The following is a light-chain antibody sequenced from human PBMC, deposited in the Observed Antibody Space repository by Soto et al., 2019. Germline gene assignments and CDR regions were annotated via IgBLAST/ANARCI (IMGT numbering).Light chain of an antibody. Sequence: QSVLTQPASVSGSPGQSITISCTGTRTDVGGYNFVSWYQQHPGKAPKLIIYEVSNRPSGVSSRFSGSKSDNTASLTISGLQAEDEADYYCCSYVSSKTSVFGTGTKVTVL. V-gene: IGLV2-14*01. CDR3: CSYVSSKTSV. CDR2: EVS. J-gene: IGLJ1*01. CDR1: RTDVGGYNF.